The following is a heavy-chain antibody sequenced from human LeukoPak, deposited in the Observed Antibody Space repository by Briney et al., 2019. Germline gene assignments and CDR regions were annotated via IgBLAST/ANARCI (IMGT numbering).Heavy chain of an antibody. J-gene: IGHJ3*02. CDR2: INHSGST. Sequence: XSFSXXYWSWIRQPPGKGLEWIGEINHSGSTNYNPSLKSRVTISVDTSKNQFPLKLSSVTAADTAVYYCASLGSDYGGNFDAFDIWGQGTMVTVSS. CDR1: XSFSXXY. V-gene: IGHV4-34*01. D-gene: IGHD4-23*01. CDR3: ASLGSDYGGNFDAFDI.